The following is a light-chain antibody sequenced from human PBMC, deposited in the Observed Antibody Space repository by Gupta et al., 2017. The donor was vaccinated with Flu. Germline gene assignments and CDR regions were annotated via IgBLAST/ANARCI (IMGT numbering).Light chain of an antibody. V-gene: IGKV3-20*01. CDR3: QQYVSSLSYT. Sequence: EIVLPQSPGTLSLSPGERATLSCRASQSVSSMYMAWYQQKLGQPPRLRIYAASIRATGTPDRFSGSGSGTDFTLTITRLEPEDFAVYYCQQYVSSLSYTCGQGTKLEIK. CDR2: AAS. CDR1: QSVSSMY. J-gene: IGKJ2*01.